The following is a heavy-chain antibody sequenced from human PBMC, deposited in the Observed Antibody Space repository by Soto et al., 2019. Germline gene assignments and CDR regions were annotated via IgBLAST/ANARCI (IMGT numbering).Heavy chain of an antibody. CDR1: GDSVSSNSAA. CDR3: ARDKPNSSSSPRYYYMDV. CDR2: TYYRSKWYN. D-gene: IGHD6-13*01. V-gene: IGHV6-1*01. Sequence: SQTLSLTCAISGDSVSSNSAAWNWIRQSPSRGLEWLGRTYYRSKWYNDYAVSVKSRITINPDTSKNQFSLQLNSVPPEDTAVYYCARDKPNSSSSPRYYYMDVWGKGTTVNVSS. J-gene: IGHJ6*03.